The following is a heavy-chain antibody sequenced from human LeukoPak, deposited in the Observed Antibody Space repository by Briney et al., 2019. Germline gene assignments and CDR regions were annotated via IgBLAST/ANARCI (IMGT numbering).Heavy chain of an antibody. D-gene: IGHD4-17*01. CDR2: FDPEDGET. J-gene: IGHJ3*02. V-gene: IGHV1-24*01. CDR1: GYTLTELS. Sequence: GASVKVSCKVSGYTLTELSMHWVRQAPGKGLEWMGGFDPEDGETIYAQKFQGRVTMTEDTSTDTAYMELRSLRSDDTAVYYCARDLEGNGDSPDIWGQGTMVTVSS. CDR3: ARDLEGNGDSPDI.